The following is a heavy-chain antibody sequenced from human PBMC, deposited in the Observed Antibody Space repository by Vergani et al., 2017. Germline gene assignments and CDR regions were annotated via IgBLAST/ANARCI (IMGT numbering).Heavy chain of an antibody. V-gene: IGHV1-2*02. CDR2: INPNSGGT. CDR3: ARDLRGYCSSTSCYAGYPDY. J-gene: IGHJ4*02. Sequence: QVQLVQSGAEVKKPGASVKVSCKASGYTFTGYYMHWVRQAPGQGLEWMGWINPNSGGTNYAQKFQGRVTMTRDTSISTAYMELSWLRSDDTAVYYCARDLRGYCSSTSCYAGYPDYWGQGTLVTVSS. CDR1: GYTFTGYY. D-gene: IGHD2-2*01.